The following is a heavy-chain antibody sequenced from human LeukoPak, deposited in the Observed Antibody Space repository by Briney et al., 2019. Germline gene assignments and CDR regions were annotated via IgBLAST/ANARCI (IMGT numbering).Heavy chain of an antibody. V-gene: IGHV1-3*01. CDR3: AREVVGLWFGELSSPLGP. CDR2: INAGNGNT. D-gene: IGHD3-10*01. J-gene: IGHJ5*02. Sequence: ASVKVSCKASGYTFTSYAMHWVRQAPGQRLEWMGWINAGNGNTKYSQKSQGRVTITRDTSASTAYMELSSLRSEDTAVYYCAREVVGLWFGELSSPLGPWGQGTLVTVSS. CDR1: GYTFTSYA.